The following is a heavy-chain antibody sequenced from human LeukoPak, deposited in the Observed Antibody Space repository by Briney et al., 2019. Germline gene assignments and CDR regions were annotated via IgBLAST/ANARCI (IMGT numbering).Heavy chain of an antibody. CDR2: IYTSGST. D-gene: IGHD5-12*01. CDR1: GGSISSGSYY. V-gene: IGHV4-61*02. Sequence: PSETLSLTCTVSGGSISSGSYYWSWIRQPAGKGLEWIGRIYTSGSTNYNPSLKSRVTISVDTSKNQFSLKLSSVTAADTAVYYCARVDTKVAPDAFDIWGQGTMVTVSS. CDR3: ARVDTKVAPDAFDI. J-gene: IGHJ3*02.